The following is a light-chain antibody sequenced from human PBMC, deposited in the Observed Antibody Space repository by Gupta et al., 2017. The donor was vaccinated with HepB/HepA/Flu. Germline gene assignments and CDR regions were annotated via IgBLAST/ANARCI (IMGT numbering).Light chain of an antibody. CDR1: QSLLYSSNSKNY. CDR2: WSS. J-gene: IGKJ4*01. CDR3: QQYYSNPIT. V-gene: IGKV4-1*01. Sequence: DIVMNQSPDSLAVSLGERATINCKSSQSLLYSSNSKNYLAWYQQKPGQSPRLLIYWSSTRESGVPDRISGSGSGTDFTLTISSLQAEDVAVYYCQQYYSNPITFGGGTKVEIK.